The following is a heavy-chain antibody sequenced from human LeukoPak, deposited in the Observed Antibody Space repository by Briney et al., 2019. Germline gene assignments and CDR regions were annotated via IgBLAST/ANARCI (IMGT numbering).Heavy chain of an antibody. Sequence: PGGSLRLSCAASGFTFSSYSMNWVRQAPGKGLEWVSSISSSSSYIYYADSVKGRFTISRDNAKNSLYLQMNSLRAEDTAVYYCARDSGSYSSDYYYYYMDVWGKGTTVTVSS. V-gene: IGHV3-21*01. J-gene: IGHJ6*03. CDR1: GFTFSSYS. D-gene: IGHD1-26*01. CDR3: ARDSGSYSSDYYYYYMDV. CDR2: ISSSSSYI.